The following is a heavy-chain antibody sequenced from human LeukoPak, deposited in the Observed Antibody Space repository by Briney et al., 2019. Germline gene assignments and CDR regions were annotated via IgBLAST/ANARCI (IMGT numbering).Heavy chain of an antibody. CDR1: GFTFSNYW. CDR2: IKQSGGEK. Sequence: GGSLRLSCVVSGFTFSNYWMAWVRQTPGKGLEWVANIKQSGGEKYYVDSVVGRFTISRDNSKNSLYLQMNSLRAEDTAMYYCARGYCGTDNCYAGPNFDYWGQGTLVTVSS. V-gene: IGHV3-7*03. D-gene: IGHD2-2*01. J-gene: IGHJ4*02. CDR3: ARGYCGTDNCYAGPNFDY.